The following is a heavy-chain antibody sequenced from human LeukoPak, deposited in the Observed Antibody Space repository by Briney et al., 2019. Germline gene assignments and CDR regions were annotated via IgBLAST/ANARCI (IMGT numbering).Heavy chain of an antibody. V-gene: IGHV3-21*01. CDR3: ARVLEAASFDY. J-gene: IGHJ4*02. D-gene: IGHD6-13*01. CDR1: GFTFSSYS. CDR2: ISSSSSYI. Sequence: GGSLRLSCAASGFTFSSYSMNWVRQAPGKGLEWVSSISSSSSYIYYADSVRGRFTVSRDNAKNSLYLQMNSLRAEDTAVYYCARVLEAASFDYWGQGTPVTVSS.